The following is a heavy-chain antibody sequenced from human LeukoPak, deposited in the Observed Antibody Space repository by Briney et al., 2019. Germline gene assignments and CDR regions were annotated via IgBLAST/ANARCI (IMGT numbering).Heavy chain of an antibody. CDR2: INHSGST. J-gene: IGHJ4*02. D-gene: IGHD2-15*01. CDR1: GGSFSGYY. CDR3: ARLRLGYCSGGSCYSAAGLVDY. Sequence: SETLSLTCAVYGGSFSGYYWSWIRQPPGKGLEWIGEINHSGSTNYNPSLKSRVTISVDTSKNQFSLKLSSVTAADTAVYYCARLRLGYCSGGSCYSAAGLVDYWGQGTLVTVSS. V-gene: IGHV4-34*01.